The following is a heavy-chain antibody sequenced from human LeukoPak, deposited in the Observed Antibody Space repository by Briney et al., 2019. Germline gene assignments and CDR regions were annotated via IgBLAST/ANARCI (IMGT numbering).Heavy chain of an antibody. Sequence: PSETLSRTCAVYGDSFSGYYWSWIRQSPGTGLGWIGEVNDRGTTNYNPNLKSRVTISVVTSSNQFSLRLTSVTAADTAIYFCATRRGGPYPYYFDHWDQGALVTVSS. CDR3: ATRRGGPYPYYFDH. CDR1: GDSFSGYY. V-gene: IGHV4-34*01. D-gene: IGHD2-15*01. J-gene: IGHJ4*02. CDR2: VNDRGTT.